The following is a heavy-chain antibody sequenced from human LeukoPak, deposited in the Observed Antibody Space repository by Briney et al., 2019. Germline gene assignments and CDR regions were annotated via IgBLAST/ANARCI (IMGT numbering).Heavy chain of an antibody. CDR2: IGGTGVRT. D-gene: IGHD3-16*01. J-gene: IGHJ4*02. V-gene: IGHV3-23*01. Sequence: GGSLRLSCASSGFTFSSYAMGWVRQAPGKGLEWVSTIGGTGVRTYYADSVKGRFTISRDNSKNTLYLQINSLRAEATAVYFCAKDRLGGPYFFHYWGQGTLVTVSS. CDR3: AKDRLGGPYFFHY. CDR1: GFTFSSYA.